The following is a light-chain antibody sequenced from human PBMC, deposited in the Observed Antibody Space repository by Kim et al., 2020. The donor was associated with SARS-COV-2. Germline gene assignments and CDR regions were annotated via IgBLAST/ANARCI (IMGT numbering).Light chain of an antibody. Sequence: DIQMTQSPSSLSASVGDRVTITCRASQSIGNYLNWYQQKPGKAPNLLIYAASSLHSGVPSRFSGSGSGTDFTLTISSLQPEDFATYYCQLGYSTFGQGTKLEIK. CDR2: AAS. CDR3: QLGYST. V-gene: IGKV1-39*01. CDR1: QSIGNY. J-gene: IGKJ2*01.